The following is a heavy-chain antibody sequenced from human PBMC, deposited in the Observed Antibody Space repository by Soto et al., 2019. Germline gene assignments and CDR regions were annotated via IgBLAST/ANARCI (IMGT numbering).Heavy chain of an antibody. Sequence: QVQLVQSGAEVKKPGSSVKVSCKASGGTFSSYTISWVRQAPGQGLEWMGRIIPILGIANYAQKFQGRVTVAADKSTSTADMELRSLGSEDTDVYYCARDTGAGRPPSRNYYYMDVWGKGTTVTVSS. CDR3: ARDTGAGRPPSRNYYYMDV. J-gene: IGHJ6*03. V-gene: IGHV1-69*08. CDR2: IIPILGIA. D-gene: IGHD7-27*01. CDR1: GGTFSSYT.